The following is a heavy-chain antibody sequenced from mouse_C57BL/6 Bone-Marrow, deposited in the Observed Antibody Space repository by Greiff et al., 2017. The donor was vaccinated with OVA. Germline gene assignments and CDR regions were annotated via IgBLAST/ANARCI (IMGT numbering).Heavy chain of an antibody. Sequence: EVKLVESGEGLVKPGGSLKLSCAASGFTFSSYAMSWVRQTPEKRLEWVAYISSGGDYIYYADTVKGRFTISRDNARNTLYLQMSSLKSEDTAMYYCTRDPGVRERYFDVWGTGTTVTVSS. J-gene: IGHJ1*03. D-gene: IGHD2-14*01. CDR3: TRDPGVRERYFDV. V-gene: IGHV5-9-1*02. CDR1: GFTFSSYA. CDR2: ISSGGDYI.